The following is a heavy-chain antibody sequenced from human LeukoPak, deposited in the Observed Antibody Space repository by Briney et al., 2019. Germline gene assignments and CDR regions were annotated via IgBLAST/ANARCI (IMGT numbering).Heavy chain of an antibody. D-gene: IGHD2-2*01. CDR3: VRDCSSASLSSGCYYAMDV. CDR1: GFTFNDYW. J-gene: IGHJ6*04. CDR2: IKQDGSGK. V-gene: IGHV3-7*03. Sequence: GGSLRLSCAASGFTFNDYWMTWVRRAPGKGLEWVAHIKQDGSGKYYVDSLKGRFTISRDNAKNSLFLQMNSLRAEDTAVYYCVRDCSSASLSSGCYYAMDVWGKGTTVTVSS.